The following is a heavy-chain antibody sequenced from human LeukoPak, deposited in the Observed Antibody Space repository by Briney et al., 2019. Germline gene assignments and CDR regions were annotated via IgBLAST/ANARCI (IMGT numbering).Heavy chain of an antibody. J-gene: IGHJ5*02. CDR2: IYYSGSA. V-gene: IGHV4-59*01. CDR3: ARDQHCSSTSCYGEGFDP. D-gene: IGHD2-2*01. CDR1: GGSISSYY. Sequence: SETLSLTCTVSGGSISSYYWSWIRQPPGKGLEWIGYIYYSGSANYSPSLKSRVTISVDTSKNQFSLKLSSVTAADTAVYYCARDQHCSSTSCYGEGFDPWGQGTLVTVSS.